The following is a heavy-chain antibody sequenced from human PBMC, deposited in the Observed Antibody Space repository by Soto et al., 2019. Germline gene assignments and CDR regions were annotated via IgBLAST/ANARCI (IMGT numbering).Heavy chain of an antibody. Sequence: EVQLVESGGDLVQPGGSLRLSCATSDFTFRNYWLNWVRQAPGKGLEWEANISPDGGTTNYVDSVKGRFTVSIDNVRNSVSLQMNSLRVEDTAVYFCFGGNGGPQWGQGTLVTVSS. J-gene: IGHJ4*02. CDR3: FGGNGGPQ. CDR2: ISPDGGTT. V-gene: IGHV3-7*03. CDR1: DFTFRNYW. D-gene: IGHD3-16*01.